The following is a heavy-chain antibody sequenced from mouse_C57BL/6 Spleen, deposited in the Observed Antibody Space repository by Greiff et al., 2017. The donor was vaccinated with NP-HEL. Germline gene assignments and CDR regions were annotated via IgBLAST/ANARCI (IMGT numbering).Heavy chain of an antibody. J-gene: IGHJ1*03. CDR2: IDPETGGT. CDR3: TYTTVVARYFDV. Sequence: QVQLQQSGAELVRPGASVTLSCKASGYTFTDYEMHWVKQTPVHGLEWIGAIDPETGGTAYNQKFTGKAILTADKSASTAHMALRSLTSEDSAAYYWTYTTVVARYFDVWGTGTTVTVSS. V-gene: IGHV1-15*01. D-gene: IGHD1-1*01. CDR1: GYTFTDYE.